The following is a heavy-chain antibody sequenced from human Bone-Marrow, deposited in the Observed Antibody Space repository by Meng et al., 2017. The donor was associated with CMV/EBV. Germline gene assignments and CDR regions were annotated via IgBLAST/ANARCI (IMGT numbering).Heavy chain of an antibody. J-gene: IGHJ6*02. V-gene: IGHV1-46*01. D-gene: IGHD2-2*01. CDR3: ASRYCSSTSCQPYYYYYGMDV. Sequence: ASVKVSCKASGYTFSLYHMHWVRQTPGQGLEWMGTITPSGDTIGHAQKFHGRVTLTRDTSTSTVYMELSSLRSEDTAVYYCASRYCSSTSCQPYYYYYGMDVWGQGTTVTVSS. CDR2: ITPSGDTI. CDR1: GYTFSLYH.